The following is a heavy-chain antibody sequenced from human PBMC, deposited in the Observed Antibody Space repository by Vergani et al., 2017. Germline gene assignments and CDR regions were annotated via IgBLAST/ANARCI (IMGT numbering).Heavy chain of an antibody. J-gene: IGHJ3*02. V-gene: IGHV4-61*02. CDR3: ARAAELREWLDDAVDI. CDR2: IYTSGST. Sequence: QVQLQESGPGLVKPSQTLSLTCTVSGGSISSGSYYWSWIRQPAGKGLEWIGRIYTSGSTNYNPSLKSRVTMSVDTSKNQFSLKLSSVTAADTAVYYCARAAELREWLDDAVDIWGQGTMVTVSS. CDR1: GGSISSGSYY. D-gene: IGHD3-3*01.